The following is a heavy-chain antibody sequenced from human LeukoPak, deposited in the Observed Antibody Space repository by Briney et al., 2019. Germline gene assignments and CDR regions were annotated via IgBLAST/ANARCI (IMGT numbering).Heavy chain of an antibody. CDR2: INPSGCST. CDR3: ARKTIESSGNAFDI. Sequence: GASVKVSCKASGYTFTSYYMPWVRQAPGQGPEWMGIINPSGCSTSYAQKFQGRVPLNRDTSTSTVYMELSSLRSEDAAVYYCARKTIESSGNAFDIWGQGTMVTVSS. V-gene: IGHV1-46*01. CDR1: GYTFTSYY. D-gene: IGHD6-13*01. J-gene: IGHJ3*02.